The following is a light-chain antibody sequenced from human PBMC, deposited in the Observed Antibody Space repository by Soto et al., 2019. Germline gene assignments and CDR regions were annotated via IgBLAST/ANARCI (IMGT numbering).Light chain of an antibody. CDR1: SSNVANNV. V-gene: IGLV1-44*01. J-gene: IGLJ3*02. Sequence: QSVLTQPPSASGTPGQRVTISCSGGSSNVANNVVNWYQQLPGAAPKLLIYNNNQRPSGVPDRFSGSQSGTSASLAISGLQSEDEADYYCAVWDDSLNGYWAFGGGTKLTVL. CDR2: NNN. CDR3: AVWDDSLNGYWA.